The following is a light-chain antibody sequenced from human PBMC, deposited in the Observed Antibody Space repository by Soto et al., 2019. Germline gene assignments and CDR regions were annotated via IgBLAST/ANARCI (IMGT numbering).Light chain of an antibody. V-gene: IGLV1-40*01. CDR1: NSNIGAGYA. J-gene: IGLJ3*02. CDR3: QSYDSSLSGVV. Sequence: QSVLTQPPSVSGGPGQRVTISCTGSNSNIGAGYAVHWYQQLPVTAPKLLIYDNSNRPSGVPDRFSGSKSGTSASLAITGLQAEDEADYYCQSYDSSLSGVVFGGGTKVTVL. CDR2: DNS.